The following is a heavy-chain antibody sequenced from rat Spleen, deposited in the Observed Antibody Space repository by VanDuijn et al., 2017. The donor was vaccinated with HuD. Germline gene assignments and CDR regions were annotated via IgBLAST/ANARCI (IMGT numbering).Heavy chain of an antibody. CDR1: GFTFTDYN. Sequence: EVQLVESGGGLVQPGRSLKLSCAASGFTFTDYNMAWVRQAPTTGLEWVATISSDGGRNFYRDSVKGRFTISRDNAKSTLSLQMDSLRSEDTATYYCARRHYGYTDYFDYWGQGVMVTVSS. CDR3: ARRHYGYTDYFDY. V-gene: IGHV5S10*01. D-gene: IGHD1-9*01. J-gene: IGHJ2*01. CDR2: ISSDGGRN.